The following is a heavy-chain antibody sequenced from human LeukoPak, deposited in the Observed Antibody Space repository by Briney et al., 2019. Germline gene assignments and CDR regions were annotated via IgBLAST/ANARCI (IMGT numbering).Heavy chain of an antibody. Sequence: GGSLRLSCAASGFTFSNAWMSWVRQAPGKGLEWAGRIKSKTDGGTTDYAAPVKGRFTISRDDSKNTLYLQMNSLKTEDTAVYYCGRYSSIDYWGQGTLVTVSS. CDR3: GRYSSIDY. CDR2: IKSKTDGGTT. V-gene: IGHV3-15*01. J-gene: IGHJ4*02. CDR1: GFTFSNAW. D-gene: IGHD2-15*01.